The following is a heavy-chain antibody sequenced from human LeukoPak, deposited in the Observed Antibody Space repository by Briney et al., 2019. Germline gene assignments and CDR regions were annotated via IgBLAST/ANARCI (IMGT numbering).Heavy chain of an antibody. CDR1: GYTFTGYY. J-gene: IGHJ4*02. CDR3: ARGLVVVAATARDY. CDR2: INPNSGGT. D-gene: IGHD2-15*01. Sequence: ASVKVSCKASGYTFTGYYMHWVRQAPGQGLEWMGWINPNSGGTNYAQKFQGRVTMTRNTSISTAYMELSRLRSDDTAVYYCARGLVVVAATARDYWGQGTLVTVSS. V-gene: IGHV1-2*02.